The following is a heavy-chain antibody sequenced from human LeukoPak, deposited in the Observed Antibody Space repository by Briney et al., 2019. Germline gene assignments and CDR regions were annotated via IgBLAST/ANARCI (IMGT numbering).Heavy chain of an antibody. J-gene: IGHJ4*02. CDR3: ARNRDGYNSFNY. CDR2: IYYSGSS. Sequence: SETLSLTCTVSGGSINNGGYYWSWIRQHPGKGLEWIGYIYYSGSSYYNPFLRSRVTISVDTSKNHFPLKLSSVTAADTAVYYCARNRDGYNSFNYWGQGTLVTVSS. CDR1: GGSINNGGYY. D-gene: IGHD5-24*01. V-gene: IGHV4-31*03.